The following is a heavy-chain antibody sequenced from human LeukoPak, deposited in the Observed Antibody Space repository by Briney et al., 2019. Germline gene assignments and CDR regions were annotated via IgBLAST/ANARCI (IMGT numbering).Heavy chain of an antibody. Sequence: SETLSLTCTVSGGSISSYYWSWIRQPAGKGLEWIGRIYTSGSTNYNPSLKSRVTMSVDTSKNQFSLKLSSVTAADTAVYYCARDRPGYSSGWDVDWGQGTLVTVSS. D-gene: IGHD6-19*01. J-gene: IGHJ4*02. CDR3: ARDRPGYSSGWDVD. CDR2: IYTSGST. CDR1: GGSISSYY. V-gene: IGHV4-4*07.